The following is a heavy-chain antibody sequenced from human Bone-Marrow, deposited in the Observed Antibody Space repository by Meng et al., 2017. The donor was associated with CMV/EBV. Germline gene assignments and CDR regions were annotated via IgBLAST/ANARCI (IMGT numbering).Heavy chain of an antibody. V-gene: IGHV4-4*07. CDR1: GASISSYS. CDR2: IYASGST. J-gene: IGHJ5*02. CDR3: ARDRVTMIVRGVRFDP. D-gene: IGHD3-22*01. Sequence: SGASISSYSWSWIRQPAGKGLEWIGRIYASGSTNYNPSLKSRVTMSVDTSKNQFSLKLSSVTAADTAVYYCARDRVTMIVRGVRFDPWGQGTLVTVSS.